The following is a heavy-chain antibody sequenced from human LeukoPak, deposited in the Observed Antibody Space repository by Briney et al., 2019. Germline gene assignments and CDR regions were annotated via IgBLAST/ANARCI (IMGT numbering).Heavy chain of an antibody. CDR3: ARVVPAAIHYYYMDV. CDR2: IYYSGST. CDR1: GGSISSSSYY. Sequence: SETLSLTCTVSGGSISSSSYYWGWIRQPPGKGLEWIGSIYYSGSTYYNPSLKSRVTISVDTSKNQFSLKLSSVTAADTAVYYCARVVPAAIHYYYMDVWGKGTTVTVSS. V-gene: IGHV4-39*07. D-gene: IGHD2-2*01. J-gene: IGHJ6*03.